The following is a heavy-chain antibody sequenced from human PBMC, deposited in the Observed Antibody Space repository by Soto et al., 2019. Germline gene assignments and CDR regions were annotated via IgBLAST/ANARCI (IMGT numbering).Heavy chain of an antibody. D-gene: IGHD3-10*01. Sequence: QAHLVQSGAELKKPGSSVKVSCRASGGTLSNSLFNWVREAPGQGLEWMGGIIPLLGTVEYGERFQGRLTLTADKSTSTVFMELSTLRVEDTATYYCATFGLRRPHNPYKHRGLDVWDLGTTVLVSS. CDR1: GGTLSNSL. J-gene: IGHJ6*02. CDR3: ATFGLRRPHNPYKHRGLDV. V-gene: IGHV1-69*06. CDR2: IIPLLGTV.